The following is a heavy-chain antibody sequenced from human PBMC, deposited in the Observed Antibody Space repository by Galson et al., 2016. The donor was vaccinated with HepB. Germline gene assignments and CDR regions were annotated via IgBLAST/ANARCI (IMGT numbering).Heavy chain of an antibody. CDR1: GGSISSGDYY. J-gene: IGHJ6*02. V-gene: IGHV4-30-4*01. CDR2: IYYSGST. Sequence: LSLTCTVSGGSISSGDYYWSWIRQPPGKGLEWIGYIYYSGSTYYNPSLKSRFTISVDTSKNQFSLKLSSVTAADTAVYYCARVRSGYSGYANPYYYGMDVWGQGTTVTVAS. D-gene: IGHD5-12*01. CDR3: ARVRSGYSGYANPYYYGMDV.